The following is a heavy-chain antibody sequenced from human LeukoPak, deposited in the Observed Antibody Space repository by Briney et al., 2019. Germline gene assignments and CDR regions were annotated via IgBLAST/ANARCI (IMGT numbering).Heavy chain of an antibody. D-gene: IGHD1-26*01. J-gene: IGHJ4*02. CDR3: ASTVGATTVDY. V-gene: IGHV4-59*01. CDR2: IYYSGST. Sequence: PGGSLRLSCAASGFTFSSYAMNWVRQAPGKGLECIGYIYYSGSTNFNPSLKSRVTISVDTSKNQSSLKLSSVTAADTAVYYCASTVGATTVDYWGQGTLVTVSS. CDR1: GFTFSSYA.